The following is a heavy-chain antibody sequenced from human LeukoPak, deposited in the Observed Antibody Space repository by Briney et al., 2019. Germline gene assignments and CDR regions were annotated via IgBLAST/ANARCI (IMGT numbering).Heavy chain of an antibody. Sequence: GGSLRLSCAASGFTFRNYVMTWVRQAPGKGLEWVSYLSRSSSAIKYADSVKGRFTISRDNAKNSLYLQMNSLRAEDTAVYYCARDFSPYCGGDCYFDAFDMWGQGTVVTVSS. D-gene: IGHD2-21*01. CDR1: GFTFRNYV. J-gene: IGHJ3*02. V-gene: IGHV3-48*04. CDR3: ARDFSPYCGGDCYFDAFDM. CDR2: LSRSSSAI.